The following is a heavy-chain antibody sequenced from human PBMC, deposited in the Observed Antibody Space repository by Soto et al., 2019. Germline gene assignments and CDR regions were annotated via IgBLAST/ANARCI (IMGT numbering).Heavy chain of an antibody. V-gene: IGHV3-23*01. D-gene: IGHD1-1*01. Sequence: PGKGMEWSVAVSGSGGGTYYADSVKGRFTISRDNARDTLYLQMNNLRAEDTAVYYCAKKVPGSNPLDSWGQGALVTVSS. CDR3: AKKVPGSNPLDS. J-gene: IGHJ4*02. CDR2: VSGSGGGT.